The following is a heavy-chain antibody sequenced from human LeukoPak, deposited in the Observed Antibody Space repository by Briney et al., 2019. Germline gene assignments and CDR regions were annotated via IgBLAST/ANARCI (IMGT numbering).Heavy chain of an antibody. CDR2: IYYSGST. V-gene: IGHV4-59*01. J-gene: IGHJ4*02. CDR3: ARGSTVTLFRY. Sequence: SETLSLTCTVSGGSISSYYWSWIRQPPGKGLEWIAYIYYSGSTNYNPSLKSRVTISVDTSKNQFSLKLSSVTAADTAVYYCARGSTVTLFRYWGQGTLVTVSS. CDR1: GGSISSYY. D-gene: IGHD4-17*01.